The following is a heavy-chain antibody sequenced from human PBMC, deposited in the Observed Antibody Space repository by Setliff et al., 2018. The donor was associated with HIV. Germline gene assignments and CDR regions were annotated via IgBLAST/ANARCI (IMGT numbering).Heavy chain of an antibody. V-gene: IGHV3-15*01. D-gene: IGHD2-21*01. Sequence: GSLRLSCAASGFTVSGYYMAWVRQAPGKGLEWVGRIKSTIDGGTTDYTAPVKGRFTISRDDSKNTLSLQVNNLRADDTAVYYCARAFIAFLPAGKGGHYMDVWGRGTTVTVSS. J-gene: IGHJ6*03. CDR3: ARAFIAFLPAGKGGHYMDV. CDR2: IKSTIDGGTT. CDR1: GFTVSGYY.